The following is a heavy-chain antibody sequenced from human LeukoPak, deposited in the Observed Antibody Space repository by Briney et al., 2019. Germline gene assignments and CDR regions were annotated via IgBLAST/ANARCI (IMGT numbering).Heavy chain of an antibody. D-gene: IGHD2-21*01. J-gene: IGHJ4*02. CDR2: IYSGGST. CDR3: ARDWMLFHRPDY. V-gene: IGHV3-66*01. CDR1: EFSVGSNY. Sequence: GGSLRLSCAASEFSVGSNYMTWVRQAPGKGLEWVSLIYSGGSTYYADSVKGRFTISRDNSKNTLYLQMNSLRAEDTAVYYCARDWMLFHRPDYWGQGTLVTVSS.